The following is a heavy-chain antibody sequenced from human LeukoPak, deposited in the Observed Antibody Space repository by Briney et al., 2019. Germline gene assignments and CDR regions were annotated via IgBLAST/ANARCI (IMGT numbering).Heavy chain of an antibody. CDR2: IYHSGST. V-gene: IGHV4-38-2*02. CDR1: GYSISSGYY. J-gene: IGHJ5*02. Sequence: SETLSLTCTVSGYSISSGYYWGWIRELPGKGLEWIGSIYHSGSTYYNPSLKSRVTISVDTSKNQFSLKLSSVTAADTAAYYCARDPTGYCSSTSCALTAWFDPWGQGTLVTVSS. CDR3: ARDPTGYCSSTSCALTAWFDP. D-gene: IGHD2-2*01.